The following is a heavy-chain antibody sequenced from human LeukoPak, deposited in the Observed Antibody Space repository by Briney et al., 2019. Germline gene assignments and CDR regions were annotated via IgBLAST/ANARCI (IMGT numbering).Heavy chain of an antibody. Sequence: GGSLRLSCAASGFTVSSNYMSWVRQAPGKGLEWVSVIYSGGSTYYADSVKGRFTISRDNSKNTLYLQMNSLRAEDTAVYYCAREGRYFDPSQGFDPWGQGTLVAVSS. D-gene: IGHD3-9*01. CDR1: GFTVSSNY. CDR2: IYSGGST. CDR3: AREGRYFDPSQGFDP. V-gene: IGHV3-66*01. J-gene: IGHJ5*02.